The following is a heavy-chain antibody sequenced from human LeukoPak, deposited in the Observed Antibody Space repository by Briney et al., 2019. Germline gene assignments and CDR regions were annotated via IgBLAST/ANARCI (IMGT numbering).Heavy chain of an antibody. CDR2: IYYSGST. J-gene: IGHJ4*02. V-gene: IGHV4-59*01. CDR1: GGSISSYY. Sequence: SETLSLTCTVSGGSISSYYWSWIRQPPGKGLEWIGYIYYSGSTNYNPSLKSRVTISVDTSKNQFSLKLSSVTAADTAVYYCARARGFGAYFDYWGQGTLVTVSS. CDR3: ARARGFGAYFDY. D-gene: IGHD3-10*01.